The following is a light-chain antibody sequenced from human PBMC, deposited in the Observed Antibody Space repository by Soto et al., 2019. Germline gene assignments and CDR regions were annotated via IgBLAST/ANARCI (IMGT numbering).Light chain of an antibody. J-gene: IGLJ1*01. CDR2: DVT. CDR3: SSYTSISPYV. V-gene: IGLV2-14*01. CDR1: SSDVGGYNF. Sequence: QSVLTQPASVSGSPGQSITISCAGTSSDVGGYNFVSWYQQHPDKAPKLMIYDVTNRPSGVSNRFSGSKSGNTASLTISGLQAEDEADYSCSSYTSISPYVFGTGTKVTAL.